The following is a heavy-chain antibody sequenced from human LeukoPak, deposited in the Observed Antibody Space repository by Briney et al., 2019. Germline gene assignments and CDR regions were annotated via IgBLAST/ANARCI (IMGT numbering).Heavy chain of an antibody. Sequence: GGSLRLSCAASGFTFSTYAMSWVRQAPGKGLEWVSAISGSGGSTYYADSVKGRFTISRDNSKNTLYLQMNSLRAEDTAIYYCAKDSSTGWTEYFQHWGQGTLVTVSS. CDR2: ISGSGGST. V-gene: IGHV3-23*01. J-gene: IGHJ1*01. CDR1: GFTFSTYA. CDR3: AKDSSTGWTEYFQH. D-gene: IGHD2-2*01.